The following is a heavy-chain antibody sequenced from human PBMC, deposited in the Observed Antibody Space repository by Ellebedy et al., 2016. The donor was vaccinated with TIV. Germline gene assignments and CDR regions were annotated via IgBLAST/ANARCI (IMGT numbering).Heavy chain of an antibody. CDR3: ARVYCGGDCYRRRLGWFDP. J-gene: IGHJ5*02. D-gene: IGHD2-21*02. V-gene: IGHV4-59*01. CDR1: GGSISSYY. Sequence: MPGGSLTLSCTVSGGSISSYYWSWNRQPPGKGLEWIGYIYYSGSTNYNPSLKSRVTISVDTSKNQFSLKLSSVTAADTAVYYCARVYCGGDCYRRRLGWFDPWGQGTLVTVSS. CDR2: IYYSGST.